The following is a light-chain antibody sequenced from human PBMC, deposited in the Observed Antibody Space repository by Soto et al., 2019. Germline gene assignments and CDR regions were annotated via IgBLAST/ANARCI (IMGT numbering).Light chain of an antibody. Sequence: DIQMTQSPSNLSASVGDRVTITCRASQSISSWLAWYQQKPGKAPKLLIYDVSSLESGVPSRFSGSGSGTEFTLTISSLQPEDFATYYCQQYNIYWTFGQGTKVDI. J-gene: IGKJ1*01. CDR3: QQYNIYWT. CDR2: DVS. CDR1: QSISSW. V-gene: IGKV1-5*01.